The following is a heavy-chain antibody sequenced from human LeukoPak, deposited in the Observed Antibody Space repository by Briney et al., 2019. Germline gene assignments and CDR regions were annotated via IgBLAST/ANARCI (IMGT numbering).Heavy chain of an antibody. CDR3: ARHYYDSSGYSLYRAFDI. V-gene: IGHV4-59*01. CDR2: IYYSGST. CDR1: GGSISSYY. Sequence: SETLSLTCTVSGGSISSYYWSWIRQPPGKGLEWIGYIYYSGSTNYNPSLKSRVTISVDTSKHQFSLKLSSVTAADTAVYYCARHYYDSSGYSLYRAFDIWGQGTMVTVSS. D-gene: IGHD3-22*01. J-gene: IGHJ3*02.